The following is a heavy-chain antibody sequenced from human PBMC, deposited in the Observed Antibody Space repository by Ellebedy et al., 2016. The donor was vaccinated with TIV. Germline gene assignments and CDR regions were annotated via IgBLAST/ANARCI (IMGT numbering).Heavy chain of an antibody. CDR1: GFTFSSYS. J-gene: IGHJ4*02. V-gene: IGHV3-21*01. D-gene: IGHD2-8*01. CDR3: ASPAARYCTNGVCYTGNY. CDR2: ISSSSYI. Sequence: GESLKISCAASGFTFSSYSMNWVRQAPGKGLEWVSSISSSSYIYYADSVKGRFTISRDNAKNSLYLQMNSLRAEDTAVYYCASPAARYCTNGVCYTGNYWGQGTLVTVSS.